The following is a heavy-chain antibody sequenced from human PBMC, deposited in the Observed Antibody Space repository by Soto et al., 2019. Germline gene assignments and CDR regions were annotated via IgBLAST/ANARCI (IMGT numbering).Heavy chain of an antibody. CDR3: ARSKAKDFWSGYYSY. D-gene: IGHD3-3*01. J-gene: IGHJ4*02. CDR2: ISSSSSYI. Sequence: GGSLRLSCAASGFTFSSYSMNWVRQAPGKGLEWVSSISSSSSYIYYADSVEGRFTISRDNAKNSLYLQMNSLRAEDTAVYYCARSKAKDFWSGYYSYWGQGTLVTVSS. V-gene: IGHV3-21*01. CDR1: GFTFSSYS.